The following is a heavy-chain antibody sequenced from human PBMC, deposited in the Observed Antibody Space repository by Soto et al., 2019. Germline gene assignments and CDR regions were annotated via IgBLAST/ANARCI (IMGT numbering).Heavy chain of an antibody. CDR3: AKGEAAAGTTHSYYYYYYGMDV. V-gene: IGHV3-23*01. J-gene: IGHJ6*02. Sequence: GGSLRLSCAASGFTFSSYAMSWVRQAPGKGLEWVSAISGSGGSTYYADSVKGRFTISRDNSKNTLYLQMNSLRAEDTAVYYCAKGEAAAGTTHSYYYYYYGMDVWGQGTTVTVSS. D-gene: IGHD6-13*01. CDR1: GFTFSSYA. CDR2: ISGSGGST.